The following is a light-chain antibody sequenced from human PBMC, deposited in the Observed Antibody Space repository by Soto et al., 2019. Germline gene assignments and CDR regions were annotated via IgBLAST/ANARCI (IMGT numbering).Light chain of an antibody. CDR3: CSYAGSYTLV. CDR2: DVS. CDR1: SSDVGGYNY. Sequence: QSALTQPRSVSGSPGQSVTISCTGTSSDVGGYNYVSWYQQHPGKAPKLTIYDVSNRPSWVPDRIYGSKSGNTASLTISGRQAEDEADYYCCSYAGSYTLVFGTGTKVTVL. J-gene: IGLJ1*01. V-gene: IGLV2-11*01.